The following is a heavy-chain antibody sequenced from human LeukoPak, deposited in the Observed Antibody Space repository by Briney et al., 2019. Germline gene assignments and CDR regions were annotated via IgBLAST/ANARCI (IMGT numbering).Heavy chain of an antibody. CDR2: ISAYNGNT. Sequence: ASVKVSCKASGYTFTSYGISWVRQAPGQGLEWMGWISAYNGNTNYAQKLQGRVTMTTDTSTSTAYMELRSLRSDDTAVYYCARGRRNVVLMSSSWYNWFDPWGQGTLVTVSS. CDR3: ARGRRNVVLMSSSWYNWFDP. CDR1: GYTFTSYG. J-gene: IGHJ5*02. D-gene: IGHD6-13*01. V-gene: IGHV1-18*01.